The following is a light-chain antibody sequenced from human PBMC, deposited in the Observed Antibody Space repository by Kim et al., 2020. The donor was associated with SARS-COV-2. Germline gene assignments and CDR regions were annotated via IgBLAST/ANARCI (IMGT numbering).Light chain of an antibody. V-gene: IGKV3-11*01. CDR2: DAL. J-gene: IGKJ4*01. CDR1: QSVSAY. Sequence: EVVLTQSPATLSLSPGERATLSCRASQSVSAYLAWYQQRSGQPPRLLIHDALNRATGIPARFSGKVSETDFTLIIDGLEPEDAAVYYCQQRSSWPLTFGGGTRVEIK. CDR3: QQRSSWPLT.